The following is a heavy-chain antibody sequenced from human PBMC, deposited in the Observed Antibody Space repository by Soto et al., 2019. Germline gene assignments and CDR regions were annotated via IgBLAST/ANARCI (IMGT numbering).Heavy chain of an antibody. CDR1: GGSISSYF. CDR2: IYTSGST. CDR3: ATRITVFGLLIPPFDP. J-gene: IGHJ5*02. D-gene: IGHD3-3*01. Sequence: XETLSLTCTVSGGSISSYFWNGMRQPSGKGLEWLGRIYTSGSTNYNPSLKSRVTMSVDTSKNQFSLKLSPVTAADTAIYCCATRITVFGLLIPPFDPWGQGTQVTVSS. V-gene: IGHV4-4*07.